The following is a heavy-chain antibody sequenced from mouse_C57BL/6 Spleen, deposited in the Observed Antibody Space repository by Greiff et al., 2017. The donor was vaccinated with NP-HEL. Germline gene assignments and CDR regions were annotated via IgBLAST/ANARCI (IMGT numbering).Heavy chain of an antibody. D-gene: IGHD2-10*01. CDR2: IDPSDSYT. J-gene: IGHJ4*01. Sequence: VQLQQPGAELVKPGASVKLSCKASGYTFTSYWMQWVKQRPGQGLEWIGEIDPSDSYTNYNQKFKGKATLTVDTSSSTAYMQLSSLTSEDSAVYYCARSTYSPGDYWGQGTSVTVSS. CDR1: GYTFTSYW. V-gene: IGHV1-50*01. CDR3: ARSTYSPGDY.